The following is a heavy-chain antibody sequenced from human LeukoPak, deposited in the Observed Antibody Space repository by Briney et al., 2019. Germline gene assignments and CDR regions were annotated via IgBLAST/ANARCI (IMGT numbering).Heavy chain of an antibody. V-gene: IGHV4-59*01. CDR2: IYYSGNS. Sequence: SETLSLTCTVSGGSISSXXXXXIXQPPGKGLEXIGYIYYSGNSNYNPSLKSRVTISVDTSKNQFSLKLSSVTAADTAVYYCARDSGSSWFDPWGQGTLVTVSS. CDR3: ARDSGSSWFDP. CDR1: GGSISSXX. D-gene: IGHD6-13*01. J-gene: IGHJ5*02.